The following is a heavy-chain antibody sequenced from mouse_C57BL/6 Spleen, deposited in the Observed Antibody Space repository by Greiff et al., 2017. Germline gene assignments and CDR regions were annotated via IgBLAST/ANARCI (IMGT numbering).Heavy chain of an antibody. J-gene: IGHJ2*01. V-gene: IGHV1-4*01. CDR3: ARGPLGPDY. Sequence: QVQLKESGAELARPGASVKMSCKASGYTFTSYTMHWVKQRPGQGLEWIGYINPSSGYTKYNQKFKDKATLTADKSSSTAYMQLSSLTSEDSAVYYCARGPLGPDYWGQGTPLTVSS. CDR1: GYTFTSYT. CDR2: INPSSGYT. D-gene: IGHD4-1*01.